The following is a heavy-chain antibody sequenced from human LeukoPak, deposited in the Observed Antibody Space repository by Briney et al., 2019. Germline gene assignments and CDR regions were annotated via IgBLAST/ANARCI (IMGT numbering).Heavy chain of an antibody. Sequence: PGGSLRLSCAASVFLFRIYSIHGARRARGKGVEGGSYMSSRSRTLYYADSVKGRFTTSRDNAKNSLFLQMNSLRDEDTAVYYCARHGAASLYSYGLDVWGQGTTVTVSS. D-gene: IGHD6-25*01. V-gene: IGHV3-48*02. CDR1: VFLFRIYS. J-gene: IGHJ6*02. CDR3: ARHGAASLYSYGLDV. CDR2: MSSRSRTL.